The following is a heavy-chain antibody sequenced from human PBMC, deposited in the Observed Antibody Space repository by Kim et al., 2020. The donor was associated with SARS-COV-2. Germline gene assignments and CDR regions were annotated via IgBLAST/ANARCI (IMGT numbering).Heavy chain of an antibody. J-gene: IGHJ6*02. Sequence: GGSLRLSCVASGFTFSSFAMNWVRQAPGKGLEWVSAISGSGGSTYYADSEKARFTISRDNSKNTLFLQMISLRAEDTAVYYCAKDTSYYYGSGDYGMDVWGQATTVTVSS. CDR3: AKDTSYYYGSGDYGMDV. CDR2: ISGSGGST. D-gene: IGHD3-10*01. CDR1: GFTFSSFA. V-gene: IGHV3-23*01.